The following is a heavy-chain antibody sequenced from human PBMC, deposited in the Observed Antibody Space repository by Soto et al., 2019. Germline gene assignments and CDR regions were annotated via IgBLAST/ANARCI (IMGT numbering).Heavy chain of an antibody. Sequence: QVQLQESGPGLVKPSETLSLTCTVSGGSISSYYWSWIRQPPGKGLEWIGYIYYCGSTNYNPSLKSRVTTSVDTSKNQCSLKLSSVTAADPAVYYCARYTTGGWFDPWGQGTLVTVSS. CDR2: IYYCGST. CDR3: ARYTTGGWFDP. D-gene: IGHD4-4*01. V-gene: IGHV4-59*12. CDR1: GGSISSYY. J-gene: IGHJ5*02.